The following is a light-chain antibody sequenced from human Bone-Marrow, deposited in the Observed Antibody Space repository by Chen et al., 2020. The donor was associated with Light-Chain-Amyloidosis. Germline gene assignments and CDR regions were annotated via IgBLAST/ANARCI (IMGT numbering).Light chain of an antibody. CDR2: AAS. CDR1: QSIGTY. J-gene: IGKJ2*01. V-gene: IGKV1-39*01. CDR3: QQSFGSPYT. Sequence: DIQMSQSPSSLTASVGDRVTISCRASQSIGTYINWYQQKAGRAPKFLIYAASTLHSGVPSRFSGSGSSTDFTLTITSLQPEDFATYYCQQSFGSPYTFGQGTRIEI.